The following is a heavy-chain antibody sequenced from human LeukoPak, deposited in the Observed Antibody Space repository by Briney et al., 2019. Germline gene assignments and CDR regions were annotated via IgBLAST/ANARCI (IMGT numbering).Heavy chain of an antibody. CDR1: GVTFTHHA. V-gene: IGHV3-23*01. D-gene: IGHD3-16*01. CDR3: AKGAEIDL. CDR2: VTGPGDTT. Sequence: PLGDLRFSCATSGVTFTHHAMNGVRQAPGEGLEWVSAVTGPGDTTYYADSVKGRFFMSREDSKTTVYLQMNSLRAEDTAIYYCAKGAEIDLWGQGTLVTVSS. J-gene: IGHJ5*02.